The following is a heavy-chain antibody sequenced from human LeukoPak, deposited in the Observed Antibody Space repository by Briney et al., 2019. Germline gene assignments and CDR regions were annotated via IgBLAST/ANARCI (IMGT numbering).Heavy chain of an antibody. CDR1: GGFISGYY. CDR2: IYYSGST. D-gene: IGHD1-14*01. V-gene: IGHV4-59*08. J-gene: IGHJ3*02. Sequence: PSEALSLTCSVSGGFISGYYWSWIRQPPGKGLEWIGYIYYSGSTNYNPSLKSRVTISVDTSKNQFSLKLSSVTAADTAVYYCARHRPLDNDGFDIWGQGTMVTVSS. CDR3: ARHRPLDNDGFDI.